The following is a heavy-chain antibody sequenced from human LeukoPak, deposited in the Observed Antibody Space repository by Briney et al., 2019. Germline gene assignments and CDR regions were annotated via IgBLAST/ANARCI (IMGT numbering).Heavy chain of an antibody. V-gene: IGHV4-59*11. CDR2: VSYSGST. CDR3: TRDGGVAVTPLDFDF. Sequence: KASETLSLTCTVSGASISSHYWSWLRQSPGKGLEWIGYVSYSGSTDYNPSLKSRVTLSVDTSKNQISLRLTSVTAADTAVYYCTRDGGVAVTPLDFDFWGQGTLVTVSS. CDR1: GASISSHY. J-gene: IGHJ4*02. D-gene: IGHD6-19*01.